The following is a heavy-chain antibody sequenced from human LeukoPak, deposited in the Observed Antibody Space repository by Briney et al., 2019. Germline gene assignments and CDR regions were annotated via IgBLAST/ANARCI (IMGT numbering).Heavy chain of an antibody. Sequence: ASETLSLTCAVYGGSFSGYYWSWIRQPPGKGLEWIGEINHSGSTNYNPSLKSRVTISVDTSKNQFSLKLSSVTAADTAVYYCARGVRYCSGGSCYSRYYGMDVWGQGTTVTVSS. J-gene: IGHJ6*02. CDR1: GGSFSGYY. V-gene: IGHV4-34*01. CDR3: ARGVRYCSGGSCYSRYYGMDV. D-gene: IGHD2-15*01. CDR2: INHSGST.